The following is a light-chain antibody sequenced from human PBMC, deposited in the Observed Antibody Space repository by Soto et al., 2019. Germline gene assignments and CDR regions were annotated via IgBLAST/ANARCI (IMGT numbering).Light chain of an antibody. CDR3: SSYTSFKTLV. J-gene: IGLJ1*01. CDR2: DVT. Sequence: QSALTQAGSGSESPGQSITISCTGSSSEVGGYKYVSWYQQHPGKAPKHLIYDVTNRPSGVSNRFAGSKSGYTASLTISGLQSEDEADYYCSSYTSFKTLVFGTGTKLTVL. CDR1: SSEVGGYKY. V-gene: IGLV2-14*01.